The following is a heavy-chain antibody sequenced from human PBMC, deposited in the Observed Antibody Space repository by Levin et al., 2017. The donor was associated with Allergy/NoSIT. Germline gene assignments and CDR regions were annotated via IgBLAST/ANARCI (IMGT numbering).Heavy chain of an antibody. J-gene: IGHJ5*02. Sequence: HTGGSLRLSCAASGFTFDDYAMHWVRQAPGKGLEWVSGISWNSGSIGYADSVKGRFTISRDNAKNSLYLQMNSLRAEDTALYYCAKDIKLGYDSSGYYHWGQGTLVTVSS. CDR2: ISWNSGSI. CDR3: AKDIKLGYDSSGYYH. CDR1: GFTFDDYA. D-gene: IGHD3-22*01. V-gene: IGHV3-9*01.